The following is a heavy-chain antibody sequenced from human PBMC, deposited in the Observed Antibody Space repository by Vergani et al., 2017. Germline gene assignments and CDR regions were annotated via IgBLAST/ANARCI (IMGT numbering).Heavy chain of an antibody. CDR3: ARTLRDDLVVVPAAYDD. J-gene: IGHJ4*02. D-gene: IGHD2-2*01. CDR2: ISSSSSYI. CDR1: GFTFSSYS. V-gene: IGHV3-21*01. Sequence: EVQLVESGGGLVKPGGSLRLSCAASGFTFSSYSMNWVRQAPGKGLEWVSSISSSSSYIYYADSVKGRFTISRDNAKNSLYLQMNSLRAEDTAVYYCARTLRDDLVVVPAAYDDWGQGTLVTVSS.